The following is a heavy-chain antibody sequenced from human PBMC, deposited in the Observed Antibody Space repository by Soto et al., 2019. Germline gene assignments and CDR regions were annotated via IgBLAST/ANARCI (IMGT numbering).Heavy chain of an antibody. V-gene: IGHV3-21*01. J-gene: IGHJ4*02. CDR2: ISSSSSYI. CDR1: GFTFSSYS. D-gene: IGHD3-22*01. CDR3: VKGEYYYDSSGYYPFDY. Sequence: GGSLRLSCAASGFTFSSYSMNWVRQAPGKGLEWVSSISSSSSYIYYADSVKGRFTISRDNSKNTQYLQMSSLRADDTALYYCVKGEYYYDSSGYYPFDYWGQGTLVTVSS.